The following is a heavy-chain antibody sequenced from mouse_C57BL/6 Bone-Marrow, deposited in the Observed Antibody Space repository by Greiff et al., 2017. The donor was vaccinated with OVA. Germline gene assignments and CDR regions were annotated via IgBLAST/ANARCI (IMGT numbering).Heavy chain of an antibody. CDR3: ARFPLLRYDPHFDY. D-gene: IGHD2-14*01. Sequence: QVQLKQPGAELVKPGASVKLSCKASGYTFTSYWMHWVKQRPGRGLEWIGRIDPNSGGTKYNEKFKSKATLTVDKPSSTAYMQLSSLTSEDSAVYYCARFPLLRYDPHFDYWGQGTTLTVSS. V-gene: IGHV1-72*01. J-gene: IGHJ2*01. CDR2: IDPNSGGT. CDR1: GYTFTSYW.